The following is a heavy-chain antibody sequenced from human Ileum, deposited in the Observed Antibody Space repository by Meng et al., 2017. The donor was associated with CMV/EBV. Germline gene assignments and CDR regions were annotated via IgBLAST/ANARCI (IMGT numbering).Heavy chain of an antibody. CDR3: ARSNSRAHYWFDP. Sequence: CAASGLTFYTYSMNWVRQAPGKGLEWVSSISSSSNYILYADSVKGRFTISRDNAKNSLYLQMNSLRAEDTAVYYCARSNSRAHYWFDPWGQGTLVTVSS. CDR1: GLTFYTYS. D-gene: IGHD6-13*01. V-gene: IGHV3-21*01. CDR2: ISSSSNYI. J-gene: IGHJ5*02.